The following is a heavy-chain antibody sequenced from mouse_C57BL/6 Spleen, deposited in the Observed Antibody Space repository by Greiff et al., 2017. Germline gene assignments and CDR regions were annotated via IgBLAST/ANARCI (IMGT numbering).Heavy chain of an antibody. D-gene: IGHD1-1*01. CDR2: IYPGNSDT. J-gene: IGHJ4*01. CDR1: GYTFTSYW. V-gene: IGHV1-5*01. Sequence: EVQLQQSGTVLARPGASVKMSCKTSGYTFTSYWMHWVKQRPGQGLEWIGAIYPGNSDTSYNQKFKGKAKLTAVTSASTAYMELSSLTNEDSAVYYCTREYYGSRGYAMDYWGQGTSVTVSS. CDR3: TREYYGSRGYAMDY.